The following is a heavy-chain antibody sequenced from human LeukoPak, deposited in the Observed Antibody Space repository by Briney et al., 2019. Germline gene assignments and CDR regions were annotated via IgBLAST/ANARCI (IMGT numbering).Heavy chain of an antibody. CDR2: ISGNGGST. J-gene: IGHJ4*02. CDR3: ARVRAYYDFWSGRSGY. Sequence: GGSLRLSCSASGFTFSRYPMHWVRQAPGKGLEYVSAISGNGGSTYYADSVKGRFTISRDNSKNTLYLQMSSLRTEDTAIYYCARVRAYYDFWSGRSGYWGQGTLVTVSS. D-gene: IGHD3-3*01. V-gene: IGHV3-64D*09. CDR1: GFTFSRYP.